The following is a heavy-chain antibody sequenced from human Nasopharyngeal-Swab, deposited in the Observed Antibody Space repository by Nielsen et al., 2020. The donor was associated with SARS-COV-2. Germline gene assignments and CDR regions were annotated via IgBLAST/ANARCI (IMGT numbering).Heavy chain of an antibody. CDR3: TRALSGVYDF. CDR2: INPTTGGT. J-gene: IGHJ4*02. V-gene: IGHV1-2*06. CDR1: TSTFNAYY. Sequence: ASVKVSCKASTSTFNAYYIHWGRQAPGQGLEWMGRINPTTGGTLYTQTFEGRVTMTTDTSTSTTYMELRGLTSDDTAVYYCTRALSGVYDFWGQGALVTVSS. D-gene: IGHD2-15*01.